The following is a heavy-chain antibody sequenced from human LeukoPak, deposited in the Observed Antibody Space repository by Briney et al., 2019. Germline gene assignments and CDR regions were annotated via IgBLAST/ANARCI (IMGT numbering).Heavy chain of an antibody. Sequence: GWSLRLSCAASGFSFRSDAMSWVRQAPRLGLEWGSAICGGGGSTYYADCVKGRFTISRDNSKNTLYLQMNSLRAEDTAVYYCAKERYCSGGSCSTGIDYWGQGTLVTVSS. D-gene: IGHD2-15*01. V-gene: IGHV3-23*01. CDR3: AKERYCSGGSCSTGIDY. CDR1: GFSFRSDA. CDR2: ICGGGGST. J-gene: IGHJ4*02.